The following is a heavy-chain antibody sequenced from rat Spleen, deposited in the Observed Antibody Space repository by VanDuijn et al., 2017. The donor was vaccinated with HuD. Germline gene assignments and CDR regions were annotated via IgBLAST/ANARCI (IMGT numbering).Heavy chain of an antibody. V-gene: IGHV2-1*01. CDR2: RWGGGST. CDR3: TKDYYGYNFDY. J-gene: IGHJ2*01. D-gene: IGHD1-9*01. CDR1: GFSLTSEG. Sequence: QVQLKESGPGLVQPSQTLSLTCTVSGFSLTSEGVHWVRQPPGQGLEWMGGRWGGGSTDYNSALKSLLSISRDTSKSQVFLKMNSLQIEDTAIYFCTKDYYGYNFDYWGQGVMVTVSS.